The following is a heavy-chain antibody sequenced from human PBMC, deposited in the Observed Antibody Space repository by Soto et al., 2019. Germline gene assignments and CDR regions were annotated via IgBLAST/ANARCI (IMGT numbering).Heavy chain of an antibody. CDR3: AIYCSGDCYSNSFDY. CDR1: GFTFSSYG. CDR2: IWYDGSNK. V-gene: IGHV3-33*01. Sequence: QVQLVESGGGVVQPGRSLRLSCAASGFTFSSYGMHWVRQAPGKGLEWVAVIWYDGSNKYYADSVKGRFTISRDNSRNTLYLQMNSRRDEDTAVYYCAIYCSGDCYSNSFDYWVQGALVTVSS. J-gene: IGHJ4*02. D-gene: IGHD2-21*02.